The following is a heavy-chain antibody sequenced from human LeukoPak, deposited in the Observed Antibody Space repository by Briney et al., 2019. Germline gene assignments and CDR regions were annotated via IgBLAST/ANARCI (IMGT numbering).Heavy chain of an antibody. Sequence: PSETLSLTCSVSGGSIRSSYWSWIRQPPGKRLEWIGYIHYSGSTSYNPSLKSRVTISVDTSKNQFSLKLSSVTAADTAVYYCARQAYCSSISCYPFHYWGQGTLVTVSS. V-gene: IGHV4-59*01. D-gene: IGHD2-2*01. CDR1: GGSIRSSY. CDR3: ARQAYCSSISCYPFHY. J-gene: IGHJ4*02. CDR2: IHYSGST.